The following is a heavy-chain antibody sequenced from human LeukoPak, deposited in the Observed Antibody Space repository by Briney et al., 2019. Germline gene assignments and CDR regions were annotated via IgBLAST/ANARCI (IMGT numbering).Heavy chain of an antibody. J-gene: IGHJ4*02. CDR2: ITNDGSST. CDR3: AKESRYYDFWSGRGGYFDY. CDR1: GLTFSSHW. V-gene: IGHV3-74*01. D-gene: IGHD3-3*01. Sequence: GGSLRLSCAASGLTFSSHWMHWVRQAPGKGLVWVSRITNDGSSTTYADSVKGRFTISRDNAKNMLYLQVNSLRAEDTAVYYCAKESRYYDFWSGRGGYFDYWGQGTLVTVSS.